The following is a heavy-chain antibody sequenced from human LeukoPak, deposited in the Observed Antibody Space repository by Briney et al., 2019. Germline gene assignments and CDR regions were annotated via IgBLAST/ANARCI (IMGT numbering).Heavy chain of an antibody. V-gene: IGHV4-34*01. J-gene: IGHJ4*02. D-gene: IGHD6-13*01. Sequence: SETLSLTCAVYGGSFSGYYWSWIRQPPGKGLEWIGEINHSGSTNYNPSLKSRVTISVDTSKNQFSLKLSSVTAADTAVYYCARRAYNSSWYVDYWGQGTLVTVSS. CDR2: INHSGST. CDR1: GGSFSGYY. CDR3: ARRAYNSSWYVDY.